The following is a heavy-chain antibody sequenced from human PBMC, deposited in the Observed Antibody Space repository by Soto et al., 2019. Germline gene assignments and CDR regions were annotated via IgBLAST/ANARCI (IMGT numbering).Heavy chain of an antibody. Sequence: EVHLVESGGGLVKPGGSLRLSCSISGFTFSSYSMTWVRQAPGKGLEWVSSISSSSSSTYYADSVKGRFTISRDNAKNSLLLQMNTLRAEDTAVYLCWRDLGWFDPWGQGTLVTVSS. CDR1: GFTFSSYS. V-gene: IGHV3-21*01. J-gene: IGHJ5*02. CDR2: ISSSSSST. CDR3: WRDLGWFDP.